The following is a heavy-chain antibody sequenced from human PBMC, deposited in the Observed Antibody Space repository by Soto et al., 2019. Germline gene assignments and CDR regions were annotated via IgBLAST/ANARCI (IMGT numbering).Heavy chain of an antibody. CDR2: INSVASYV. CDR1: RFAFSSYS. V-gene: IGHV3-21*01. Sequence: QLVESGGGLVKPGGSLRVSCAASRFAFSSYSMHWVRQAPMKALEWVASINSVASYVYYADSVEGRFTISRDNATNSVYLQMNSLRAEDTAVYYCTRDRSSFMRGRIRGPYGGLDVWGQGTTVLVS. D-gene: IGHD3-10*01. J-gene: IGHJ6*02. CDR3: TRDRSSFMRGRIRGPYGGLDV.